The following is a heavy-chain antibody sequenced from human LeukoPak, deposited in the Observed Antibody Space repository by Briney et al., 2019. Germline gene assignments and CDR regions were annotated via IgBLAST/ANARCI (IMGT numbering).Heavy chain of an antibody. J-gene: IGHJ5*01. CDR3: ARDPDSDNAWGWFDS. CDR1: GFTFSSYG. V-gene: IGHV3-74*01. Sequence: PGGSLRLSCAASGFTFSSYGMPWVRQVPGKGLLWVARMNSDGTTTNYADSVKGRFTISRDNAENTLYLQMNSLRVEDTVVYYCARDPDSDNAWGWFDSWGQGTVVTVSS. CDR2: MNSDGTTT. D-gene: IGHD3-16*01.